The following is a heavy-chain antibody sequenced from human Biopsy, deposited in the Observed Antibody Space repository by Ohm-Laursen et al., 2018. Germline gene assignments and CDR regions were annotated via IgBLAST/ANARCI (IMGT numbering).Heavy chain of an antibody. CDR1: GFSFSSYG. CDR2: ISDDGRNK. CDR3: ARAYPPPGRRLVVVAGDFDC. D-gene: IGHD2-15*01. V-gene: IGHV3-30*03. Sequence: SLRLSCSASGFSFSSYGMHWVRQAPGKGLEWVAVISDDGRNKYYIDSVRGRLTISRDNAKNSLYLQMNSLRAEDTAVYYCARAYPPPGRRLVVVAGDFDCWGQGTRVTVSS. J-gene: IGHJ4*02.